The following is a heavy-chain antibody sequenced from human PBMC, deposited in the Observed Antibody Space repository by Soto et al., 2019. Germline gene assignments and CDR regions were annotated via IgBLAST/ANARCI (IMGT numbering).Heavy chain of an antibody. J-gene: IGHJ5*02. CDR1: GDRVSSNSAA. V-gene: IGHV6-1*01. Sequence: SPTLSLTCAISGDRVSSNSAAWNLIRQSPSRGLEWLGRTYYRSKWYKEYAASVRSRITINPDTSKNQFSLQLNSVSPEDTAVYYCVRTVGWLDPWGQGILVTVSS. CDR2: TYYRSKWYK. D-gene: IGHD2-15*01. CDR3: VRTVGWLDP.